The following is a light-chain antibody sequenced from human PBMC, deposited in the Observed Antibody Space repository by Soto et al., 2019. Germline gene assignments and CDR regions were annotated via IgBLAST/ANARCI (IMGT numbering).Light chain of an antibody. CDR3: CAYAGRSTPYV. Sequence: QSALTQPASVSGSPGQSITISCTGTSSDVGSYNLVSWYQQHPGKAPKLVIYEGSKRPSGVSNRFSGSKSGNTASLTISELQAEDGADYYCCAYAGRSTPYVFGTGSKVTVL. V-gene: IGLV2-23*01. CDR1: SSDVGSYNL. CDR2: EGS. J-gene: IGLJ1*01.